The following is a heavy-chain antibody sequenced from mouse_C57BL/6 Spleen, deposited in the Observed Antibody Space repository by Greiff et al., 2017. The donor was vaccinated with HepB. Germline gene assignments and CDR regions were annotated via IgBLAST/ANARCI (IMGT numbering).Heavy chain of an antibody. Sequence: EVQLQQSGPELVKPGASVKMSCKASGYTFTDYNMHWVKQSHGKSLEWIGYINPNNGGTSYNQKFKGKAKLTVNKSSSTAYMELRSLTSEDSAVYYCASDGSSFYAMDYWGQGTSVTVSS. J-gene: IGHJ4*01. D-gene: IGHD1-1*01. CDR3: ASDGSSFYAMDY. CDR2: INPNNGGT. V-gene: IGHV1-22*01. CDR1: GYTFTDYN.